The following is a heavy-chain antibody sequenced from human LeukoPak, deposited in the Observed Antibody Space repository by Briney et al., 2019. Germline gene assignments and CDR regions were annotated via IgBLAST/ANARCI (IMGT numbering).Heavy chain of an antibody. J-gene: IGHJ4*02. CDR2: AYYSGST. D-gene: IGHD2-21*02. CDR3: ARDSNGIWYSARQHFDY. Sequence: SETLSLTCTVSGGSISTSNYYWAWIRQPPGKTLEWIGSAYYSGSTYYNPPLKGRVTISVDTSKNQFSLKLTSVTAADTAVYFCARDSNGIWYSARQHFDYWGQGTLVTVSS. V-gene: IGHV4-39*07. CDR1: GGSISTSNYY.